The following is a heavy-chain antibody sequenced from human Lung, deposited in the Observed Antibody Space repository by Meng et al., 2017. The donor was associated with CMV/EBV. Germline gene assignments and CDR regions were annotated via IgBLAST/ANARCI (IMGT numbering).Heavy chain of an antibody. J-gene: IGHJ4*02. V-gene: IGHV3-23*01. D-gene: IGHD1-26*01. CDR2: ISGSGGST. CDR1: GFTFSSYA. CDR3: VVGATSFDY. Sequence: RLACAASGFTFSSYAMSWVRQAPGKGLEWVSAISGSGGSTYYADSVKGRFTISRDNSKNTLYLQMNSLRAEDTAVYYCVVGATSFDYWGQGTLVTVSS.